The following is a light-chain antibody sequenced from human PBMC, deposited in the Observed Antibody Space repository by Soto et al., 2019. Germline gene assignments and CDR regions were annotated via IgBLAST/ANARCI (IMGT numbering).Light chain of an antibody. CDR3: QQSYSTPHT. V-gene: IGKV1-39*01. CDR1: QSISSH. CDR2: AAS. J-gene: IGKJ2*01. Sequence: DIQMTHSPSSLSASVGDRVTITCRASQSISSHLNWYQQKPGKAPKLLIYAASSLQSGVPSRFSGSGSGTDFTLTISSLQPEDFATYYCQQSYSTPHTFGQGTKVDIK.